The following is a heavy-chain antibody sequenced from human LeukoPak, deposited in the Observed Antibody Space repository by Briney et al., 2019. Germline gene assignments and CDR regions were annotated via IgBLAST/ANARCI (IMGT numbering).Heavy chain of an antibody. V-gene: IGHV4-34*01. CDR2: INHSGST. Sequence: SETLSLTCAVYGGSFSGYYWSWIRQPPGKGLEWIGEINHSGSTNYNPSLKSRVTISVDTSKNQFSLKLSSVTAADTAVYYCARGLEYLYYYGSGSYDYWGQGTLVTVSS. CDR3: ARGLEYLYYYGSGSYDY. D-gene: IGHD3-10*01. J-gene: IGHJ4*02. CDR1: GGSFSGYY.